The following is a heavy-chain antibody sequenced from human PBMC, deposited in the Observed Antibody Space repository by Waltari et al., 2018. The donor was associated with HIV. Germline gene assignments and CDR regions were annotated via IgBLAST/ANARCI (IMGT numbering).Heavy chain of an antibody. D-gene: IGHD2-21*01. CDR3: TKGVKFYGP. Sequence: EVQVVTTGGRLVLPGGSLRLSCTDSNLRVVYNYITWVSQTPGTGLELVSVLYVDGTSHYSDSVRCRFIVSRDKSKNTVFLQMNYLIVEDTALYFCTKGVKFYGPWGQGTQVTVSP. CDR1: NLRVVYNY. J-gene: IGHJ5*02. V-gene: IGHV3-53*05. CDR2: LYVDGTS.